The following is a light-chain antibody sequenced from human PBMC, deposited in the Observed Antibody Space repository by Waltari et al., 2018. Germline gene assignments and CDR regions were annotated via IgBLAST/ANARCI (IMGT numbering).Light chain of an antibody. CDR2: DTN. CDR3: VLSMGSGIWV. V-gene: IGLV8-61*01. Sequence: TVVTQAPSLGLSPGWTVKQTCGLRSGYVSVPYYACWYQQAPGQAPPTLIFDTNSRSSGVPDRFSGSILDDKAALTITGAQADDESDYYCVLSMGSGIWVFGGGTKLTVL. CDR1: SGYVSVPYY. J-gene: IGLJ3*02.